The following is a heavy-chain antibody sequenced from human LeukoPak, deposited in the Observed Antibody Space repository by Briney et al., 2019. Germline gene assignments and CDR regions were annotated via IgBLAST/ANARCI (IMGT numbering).Heavy chain of an antibody. J-gene: IGHJ4*02. CDR2: INSDGSST. D-gene: IGHD4-23*01. Sequence: QPGGSLRLSCAASGFTFRSYWMHWVRQAPGKGLVWVSRINSDGSSTTYADSVKGRFTISRDNAKNTLYLQMHTLRVEDTAVYYCANYGGNSPFWGQGTLVTVSS. CDR3: ANYGGNSPF. V-gene: IGHV3-74*01. CDR1: GFTFRSYW.